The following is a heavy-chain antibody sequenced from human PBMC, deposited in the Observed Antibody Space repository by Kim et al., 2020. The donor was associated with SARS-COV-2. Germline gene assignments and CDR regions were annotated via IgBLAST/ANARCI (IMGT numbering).Heavy chain of an antibody. D-gene: IGHD2-15*01. CDR2: TYYRSKWYN. V-gene: IGHV6-1*01. CDR3: ARAGWQLGHYYYYYMDV. J-gene: IGHJ6*03. CDR1: GDSVSSNSAA. Sequence: SQTLSLTCAISGDSVSSNSAAWNWIRQSPSRGLEWLGRTYYRSKWYNDYAVSVKSRITINPDTSKNQFSLQLNSVTPEDTAVYYCARAGWQLGHYYYYYMDVWGKGTTVTVSS.